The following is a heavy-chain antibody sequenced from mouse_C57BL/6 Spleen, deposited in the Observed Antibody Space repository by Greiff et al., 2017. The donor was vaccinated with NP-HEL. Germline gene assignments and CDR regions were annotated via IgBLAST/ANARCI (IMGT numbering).Heavy chain of an antibody. CDR1: GYTFTSYG. J-gene: IGHJ1*03. Sequence: VQLQQSGAELARPGASVKLSCKASGYTFTSYGISWVKQRTGQGLEWIGEIYPRSGNTYYNEKFKGKATLPADKSSSTAYMALRGLPSEDSAVSVCARRTTAYFDVWGTGTTVTVSS. CDR2: IYPRSGNT. V-gene: IGHV1-81*01. D-gene: IGHD1-2*01. CDR3: ARRTTAYFDV.